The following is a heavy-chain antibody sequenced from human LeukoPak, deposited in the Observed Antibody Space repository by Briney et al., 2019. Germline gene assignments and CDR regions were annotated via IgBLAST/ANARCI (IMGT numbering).Heavy chain of an antibody. D-gene: IGHD2-15*01. V-gene: IGHV3-23*01. CDR3: AKQLGYCSDGSCYFPY. J-gene: IGHJ4*02. CDR1: GFTFSRFN. CDR2: ISNNGGYT. Sequence: GALRLSCAASGFTFSRFNLHWVRQAPGKGLEWVSTISNNGGYTYYADSVQGRFTISRDNSKSTLCLQMNSLRAEDTAVYYCAKQLGYCSDGSCYFPYWGQGTLVTVSS.